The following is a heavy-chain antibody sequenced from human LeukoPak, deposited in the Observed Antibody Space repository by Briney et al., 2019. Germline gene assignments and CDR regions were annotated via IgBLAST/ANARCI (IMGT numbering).Heavy chain of an antibody. CDR3: ARERIAATGTGWFDP. CDR1: GFTFSSYA. Sequence: GGSLRLSCAASGFTFSSYAIHWVRQAPGKGLEWVAVISDDGSNKYYADSVKGRFTTSRDNSKNTLYLQMNSLRAEDTAVYYCARERIAATGTGWFDPWGQGTLVTVSS. V-gene: IGHV3-30*04. J-gene: IGHJ5*02. D-gene: IGHD6-13*01. CDR2: ISDDGSNK.